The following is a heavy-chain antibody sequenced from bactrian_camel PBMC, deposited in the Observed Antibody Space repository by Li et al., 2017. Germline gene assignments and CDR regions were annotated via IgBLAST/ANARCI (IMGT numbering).Heavy chain of an antibody. V-gene: IGHV3S63*01. Sequence: HVQLVESGGGSAQAGGSLRLSCVRSGAISDNYCVGWFRKRPGKAREGVASIDSDGTISYADSEKGRFTISRDNAKNTLYLAMSSLNSEDTAKYYCTTPGRLWGQGTQVTVS. CDR1: GAISDNYC. J-gene: IGHJ4*01. CDR2: IDSDGTI. CDR3: TTPGRL.